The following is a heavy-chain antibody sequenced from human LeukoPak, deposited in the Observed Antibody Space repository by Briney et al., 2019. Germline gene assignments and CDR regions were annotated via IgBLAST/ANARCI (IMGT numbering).Heavy chain of an antibody. V-gene: IGHV4-39*07. CDR1: GGSISSSSYY. CDR2: IYYSGST. J-gene: IGHJ4*02. Sequence: SETLSLTCTVSGGSISSSSYYWGWIRQPPGKGLEWFGSIYYSGSTYYDPSLKSRVTISVDTSKNQFSLKLSSVTAADTALYYCARGPGYDFWSGYRLDYWGQGTLVTVSS. D-gene: IGHD3-3*01. CDR3: ARGPGYDFWSGYRLDY.